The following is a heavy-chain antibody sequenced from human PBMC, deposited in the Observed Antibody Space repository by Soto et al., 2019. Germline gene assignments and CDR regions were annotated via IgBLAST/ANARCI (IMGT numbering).Heavy chain of an antibody. V-gene: IGHV1-46*01. J-gene: IGHJ4*02. CDR3: AKCVASGYPPGGADY. CDR2: INPSGGST. CDR1: GYTFTSYY. D-gene: IGHD3-3*01. Sequence: AAVKVSCKAFGYTFTSYYMHWVRQAPGQGLEWMGIINPSGGSTSYAQKFQGRVTTTRDTSTSTVYMELSSLRSDDTAVYYCAKCVASGYPPGGADYWGQGTLVTVSS.